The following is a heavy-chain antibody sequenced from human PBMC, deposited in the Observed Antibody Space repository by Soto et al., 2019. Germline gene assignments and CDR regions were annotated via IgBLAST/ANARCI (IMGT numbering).Heavy chain of an antibody. D-gene: IGHD1-26*01. CDR3: AKGGVGATTKYYYYGMDV. J-gene: IGHJ6*02. CDR1: GFPVSISA. Sequence: WVSLKLSSAASGFPVSISAMNWDGQAPGRGLEGVSAIRGSGGSIYYADSVKCRFTISRDNSKNTLYLQMNSLRAEDTAVYYCAKGGVGATTKYYYYGMDVWGQGT. CDR2: IRGSGGSI. V-gene: IGHV3-23*01.